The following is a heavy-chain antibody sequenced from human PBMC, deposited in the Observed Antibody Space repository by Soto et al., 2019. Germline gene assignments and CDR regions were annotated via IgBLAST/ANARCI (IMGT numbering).Heavy chain of an antibody. CDR1: GFTFNNYA. D-gene: IGHD1-1*01. Sequence: GGSLRLSCAASGFTFNNYAITWLRQAPGKGLEWVCSISSSGTDTRCAGSVKGRFTISRDNSQSTVYLQMNSLRDEDTAVYYCAKDPWNNWSGLFDPWGQGTLVTVSS. V-gene: IGHV3-23*01. CDR2: ISSSGTDT. CDR3: AKDPWNNWSGLFDP. J-gene: IGHJ5*02.